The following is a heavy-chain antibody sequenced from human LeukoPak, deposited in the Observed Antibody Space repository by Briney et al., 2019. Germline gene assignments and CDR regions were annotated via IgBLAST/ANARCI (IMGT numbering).Heavy chain of an antibody. CDR1: GFTVGNNQ. V-gene: IGHV3-48*04. CDR3: AREFEVPAAAPDYYYYYYIDV. J-gene: IGHJ6*03. CDR2: ISSSSGTI. Sequence: GGSLRLSCAASGFTVGNNQMTWVRQASGKGLEWVSYISSSSGTIYYADSVKGRVTISRDNVENSLHLQMNSLRVEDTAVYYCAREFEVPAAAPDYYYYYYIDVWGKGTTVTVSS. D-gene: IGHD2-2*01.